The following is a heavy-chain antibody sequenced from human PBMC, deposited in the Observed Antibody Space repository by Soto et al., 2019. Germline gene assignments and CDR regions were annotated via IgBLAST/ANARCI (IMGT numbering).Heavy chain of an antibody. V-gene: IGHV4-39*01. D-gene: IGHD5-12*01. J-gene: IGHJ2*01. Sequence: QLQLQESGPGLVKPSETLSLTCTVSGGSISSSSYYWGWIRQPPGKGLEWIGSIYYRGSTYYNPSLKSRVTISVDTSKNQFSLKLSSVTAADTAVYYCARQYSGFYWYFDLWGRGTLVTVSS. CDR2: IYYRGST. CDR3: ARQYSGFYWYFDL. CDR1: GGSISSSSYY.